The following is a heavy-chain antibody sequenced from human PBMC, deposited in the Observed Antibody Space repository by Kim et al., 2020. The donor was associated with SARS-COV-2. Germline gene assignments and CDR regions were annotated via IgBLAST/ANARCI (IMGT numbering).Heavy chain of an antibody. V-gene: IGHV4-30-2*05. CDR3: ARGYSGYDLAPDY. D-gene: IGHD5-12*01. J-gene: IGHJ4*02. Sequence: YNPSLKSRVTIAVDTSKNQFSLKLSSVTAADTAVYYCARGYSGYDLAPDYWGQGTLVTVSS.